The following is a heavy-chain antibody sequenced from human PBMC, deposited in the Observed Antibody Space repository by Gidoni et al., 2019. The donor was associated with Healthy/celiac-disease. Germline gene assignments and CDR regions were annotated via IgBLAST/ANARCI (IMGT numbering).Heavy chain of an antibody. J-gene: IGHJ4*02. D-gene: IGHD2-2*01. CDR1: GFTFSSYG. V-gene: IGHV3-33*01. CDR2: IWYDGSNK. Sequence: QVQLVESGGGVVQPGRSLRLSCAASGFTFSSYGMHWVRQAPGKGLEWVAVIWYDGSNKYYADSVKGRFTISRDNSKNTLYLQMNSLRAEDTAVYYCARDHCSSTSCLDGIFDYWGQGTLVTVSS. CDR3: ARDHCSSTSCLDGIFDY.